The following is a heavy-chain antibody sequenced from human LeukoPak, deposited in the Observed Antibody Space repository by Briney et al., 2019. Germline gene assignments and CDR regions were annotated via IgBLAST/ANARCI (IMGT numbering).Heavy chain of an antibody. CDR3: TRELGYCSSTSCWSYGMDV. Sequence: GGSLRLSCAASGFTFSGSAMPWVRQASGKGLEWVGRIRSKANSYATAYAASVKGRFTISRDDSKNTAYLQMNSLKTEDTAVYYCTRELGYCSSTSCWSYGMDVWGQGTTVTVSS. CDR1: GFTFSGSA. D-gene: IGHD2-2*01. V-gene: IGHV3-73*01. CDR2: IRSKANSYAT. J-gene: IGHJ6*02.